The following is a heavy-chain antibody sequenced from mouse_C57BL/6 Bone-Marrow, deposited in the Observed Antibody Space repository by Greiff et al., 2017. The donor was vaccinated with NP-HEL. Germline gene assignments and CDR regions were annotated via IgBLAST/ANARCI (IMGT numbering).Heavy chain of an antibody. CDR2: IDPSDSYT. CDR1: GYTFTSYW. Sequence: QVQLKQPGAELVKPGASVKLSCKASGYTFTSYWMQWVKQRPGQGLEWIGEIDPSDSYTNYNQKFKGKATLTVDTSSSTAYMQLSSLTSEDSAVYYCARSPDDGYLYWYFDVWGTGTTVTVSS. CDR3: ARSPDDGYLYWYFDV. J-gene: IGHJ1*03. D-gene: IGHD2-3*01. V-gene: IGHV1-50*01.